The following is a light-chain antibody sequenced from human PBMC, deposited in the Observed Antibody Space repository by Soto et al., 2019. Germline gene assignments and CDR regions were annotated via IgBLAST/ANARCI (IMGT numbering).Light chain of an antibody. Sequence: QSALTQPASVSGSPGQSITISCTGTSSDVGSYNLVSWYQHHPGKAPKLMIYEGSKRPSGVSDRFSGSKSGNTASLTISGLQAEDEADYYFCSYAGSRTYVFGTGTKVTVL. CDR3: CSYAGSRTYV. CDR1: SSDVGSYNL. V-gene: IGLV2-23*01. CDR2: EGS. J-gene: IGLJ1*01.